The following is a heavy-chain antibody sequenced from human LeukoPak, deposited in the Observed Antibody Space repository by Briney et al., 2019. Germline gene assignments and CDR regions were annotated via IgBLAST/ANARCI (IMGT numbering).Heavy chain of an antibody. CDR2: ISGSGGST. CDR3: AREGYYDFWSGYLSYSALDV. D-gene: IGHD3-3*01. J-gene: IGHJ6*04. Sequence: GGSLRLSCAASGFTFSSYAMSWVRQAPGKGLEWVSAISGSGGSTYYADSVKGRFTISRDNSKNTLYLQMNSLRAEDTAVYYCAREGYYDFWSGYLSYSALDVWGKGTTVTVSS. CDR1: GFTFSSYA. V-gene: IGHV3-23*01.